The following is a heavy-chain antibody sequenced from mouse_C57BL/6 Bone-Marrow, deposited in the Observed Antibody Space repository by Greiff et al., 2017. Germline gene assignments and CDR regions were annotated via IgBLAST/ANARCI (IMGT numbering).Heavy chain of an antibody. CDR2: IHPSDSDT. V-gene: IGHV1-74*01. CDR3: AIPPITTVVVHWYFDV. CDR1: GYTFTSYW. Sequence: QVQLQQPGAELVKPGASVKVSCKASGYTFTSYWMHWVKQRPGQGLEWIGRIHPSDSDTNYNQKFKGKAALTVDKSSSTAYMQLSSLTSEDSAVYYCAIPPITTVVVHWYFDVWGTGTTVTVSS. D-gene: IGHD1-1*01. J-gene: IGHJ1*03.